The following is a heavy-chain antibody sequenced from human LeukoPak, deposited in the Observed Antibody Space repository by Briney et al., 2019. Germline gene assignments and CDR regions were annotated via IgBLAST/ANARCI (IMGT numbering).Heavy chain of an antibody. CDR2: IDPSSTYI. CDR3: ARQDRIAARPDWFDP. Sequence: PGGSLRLSCAASGFTFRSYSMNWVRQAPGKGLEWVSAIDPSSTYIYYADSVKGRFTISRDNAENSLYLQMNSLRVEDTAVYYCARQDRIAARPDWFDPWGQGTLVTVSS. D-gene: IGHD6-6*01. J-gene: IGHJ5*02. CDR1: GFTFRSYS. V-gene: IGHV3-21*01.